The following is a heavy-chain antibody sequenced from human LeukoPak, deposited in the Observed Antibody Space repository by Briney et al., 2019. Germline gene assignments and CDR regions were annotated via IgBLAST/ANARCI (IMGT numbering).Heavy chain of an antibody. J-gene: IGHJ4*02. CDR3: ARDKYYDSSGYYFYFDY. D-gene: IGHD3-22*01. CDR2: ISSNGGST. CDR1: GFTFSSYA. V-gene: IGHV3-64*01. Sequence: PGGSLRLSCAASGFTFSSYAMHWGRQAPGKGLEYVSAISSNGGSTYYANSVKGRFTISRDNSKNTLYLQMGSLRAEDMAVYYCARDKYYDSSGYYFYFDYWGQGTLVTVSS.